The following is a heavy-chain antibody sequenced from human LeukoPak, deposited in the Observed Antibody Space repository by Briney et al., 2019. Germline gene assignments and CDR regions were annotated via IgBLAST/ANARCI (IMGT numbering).Heavy chain of an antibody. CDR3: ARGGDDYRYSYYYYMDV. CDR2: ISSTGRYL. D-gene: IGHD4/OR15-4a*01. Sequence: QPGGSLRLSCAASGFTFSSYQMNWVRQAPGKGLEWVSSISSTGRYLYYADSVKGRFTISRDNAKNSLSLQMHTLRAEDTAVYSCARGGDDYRYSYYYYMDVWGKGTTVTVSS. CDR1: GFTFSSYQ. V-gene: IGHV3-48*03. J-gene: IGHJ6*03.